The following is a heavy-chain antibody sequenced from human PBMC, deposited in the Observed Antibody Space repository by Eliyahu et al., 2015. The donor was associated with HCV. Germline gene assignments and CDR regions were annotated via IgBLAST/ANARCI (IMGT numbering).Heavy chain of an antibody. CDR1: GGSIPTYY. CDR3: ASGGGGIAVAGTGGWFDP. D-gene: IGHD6-19*01. Sequence: QVQLQESGPGLVKPSETLSLTCTVPGGSIPTYYWSWIRQPPGKGLEWIGYIHYSGSTHYNPSLKSRVTISVDTSKNQFSLNLTSVTAADTAVYYCASGGGGIAVAGTGGWFDPWGQGTLVTVSS. V-gene: IGHV4-59*01. CDR2: IHYSGST. J-gene: IGHJ5*02.